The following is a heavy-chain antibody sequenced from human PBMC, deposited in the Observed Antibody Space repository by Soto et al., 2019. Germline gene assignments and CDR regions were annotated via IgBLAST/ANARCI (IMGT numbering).Heavy chain of an antibody. CDR2: ISDAAGSA. CDR3: ARPYGGKIGDAPDL. J-gene: IGHJ3*01. V-gene: IGHV3-23*01. Sequence: GGSLRLSCAASGFTFSTYAMSWVRQVPGKGLEWVSTISDAAGSAYYVDSVKGRVTISRDNSKKTLYLQMNSLRAEDSAVYYCARPYGGKIGDAPDLWGQGTMVTVSS. CDR1: GFTFSTYA. D-gene: IGHD4-17*01.